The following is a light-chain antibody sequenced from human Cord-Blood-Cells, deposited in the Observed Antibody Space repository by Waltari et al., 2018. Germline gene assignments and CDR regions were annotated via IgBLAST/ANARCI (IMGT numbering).Light chain of an antibody. CDR1: SSNTGSNT. CDR3: AAWDDSLNGWV. V-gene: IGLV1-44*01. CDR2: SNN. Sequence: QSVLTQPPSASGNPGQRVTISCSGSSSNTGSNTVNWYQQLPGTAPKLLIYSNNQRPSGVPDRFSGSKSGTSASLAISGLQSEDEADYYCAAWDDSLNGWVFGGGTKLTVL. J-gene: IGLJ3*02.